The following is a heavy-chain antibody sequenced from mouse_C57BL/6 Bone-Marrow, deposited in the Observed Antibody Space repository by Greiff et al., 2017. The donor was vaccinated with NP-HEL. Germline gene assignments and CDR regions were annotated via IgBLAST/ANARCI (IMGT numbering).Heavy chain of an antibody. CDR1: GYAFSSSW. Sequence: VQLQQSGPELVKPGASVKISCKASGYAFSSSWMNWVKQRPGTGLEWIGRIYPGDGDTNYNGKFKGKATLTADKSSSTAYMQLSSLTSEDSAVYFCARGGIVLRGYFDVGGTGTTVTVSS. V-gene: IGHV1-82*01. J-gene: IGHJ1*03. D-gene: IGHD1-1*01. CDR3: ARGGIVLRGYFDV. CDR2: IYPGDGDT.